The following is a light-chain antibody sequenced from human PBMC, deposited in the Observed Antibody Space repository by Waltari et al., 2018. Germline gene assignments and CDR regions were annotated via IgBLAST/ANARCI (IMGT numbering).Light chain of an antibody. CDR3: SSYTTTNTYVI. J-gene: IGLJ2*01. V-gene: IGLV2-14*03. CDR1: SSYVGGFHY. CDR2: DVV. Sequence: QSALTQPASVSGSPGQSITISCTGTSSYVGGFHYVTWYQQHPGKAPKLIIYDVVKRPSGISHRFSGSKSANTASLTISGLQAEDEADYFCSSYTTTNTYVIFGGGTKLTVL.